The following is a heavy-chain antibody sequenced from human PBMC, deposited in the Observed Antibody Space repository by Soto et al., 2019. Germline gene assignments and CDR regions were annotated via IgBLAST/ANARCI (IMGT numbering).Heavy chain of an antibody. V-gene: IGHV3-23*01. CDR1: GFTFSSYA. D-gene: IGHD4-17*01. CDR3: AKVMGIYYGDPLGHIDY. CDR2: ISGSGGST. Sequence: PGGSLRLSCAASGFTFSSYAMSWVRQAPGKGLEWVSAISGSGGSTYYADSVKGRFTISRDNSKNTLYLQMNSLRAEDTAVYYCAKVMGIYYGDPLGHIDYWGQGTLVTVSS. J-gene: IGHJ4*02.